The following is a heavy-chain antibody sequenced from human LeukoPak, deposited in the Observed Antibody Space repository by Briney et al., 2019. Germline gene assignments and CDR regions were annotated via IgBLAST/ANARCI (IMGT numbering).Heavy chain of an antibody. D-gene: IGHD5-12*01. Sequence: GGSLRLSCAASGFTFSSYSMNWVRQAPGKGLEWVSAISGSGGSTYYADSVKGRFTISRDNSKNTLYLQMNSLRAEDTAVYYCAKEGVYSGHDEGGVGYWGQGTLVTVSS. J-gene: IGHJ4*02. V-gene: IGHV3-23*01. CDR3: AKEGVYSGHDEGGVGY. CDR1: GFTFSSYS. CDR2: ISGSGGST.